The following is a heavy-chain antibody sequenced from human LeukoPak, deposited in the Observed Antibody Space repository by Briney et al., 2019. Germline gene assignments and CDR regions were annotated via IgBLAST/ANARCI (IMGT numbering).Heavy chain of an antibody. CDR3: ARLGYCSSTSCYDY. V-gene: IGHV4-4*07. CDR1: GGPISSYY. CDR2: IYTSGST. J-gene: IGHJ4*02. Sequence: MPSETLSLTCTVSGGPISSYYWSWIRQPAGKGLEWIGRIYTSGSTNYNPSLKSRVTISVDKSKNQFSLKLSSVTAADTAVYYCARLGYCSSTSCYDYWGQGTLVTVSS. D-gene: IGHD2-2*01.